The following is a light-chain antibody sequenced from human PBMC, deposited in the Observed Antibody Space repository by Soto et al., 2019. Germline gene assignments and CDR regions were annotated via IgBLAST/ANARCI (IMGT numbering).Light chain of an antibody. CDR2: GAS. J-gene: IGKJ1*01. V-gene: IGKV3-15*01. CDR1: QSVSSN. Sequence: EIVMTQSPATLSVSPGERATLSCRASQSVSSNLAWYQQKPGQAPRLLIYGASTRPTGIPARFSGSGSGTEFTLTISSLQSEDFAVYYCQQYNNWPLWTFGQGTKVAIK. CDR3: QQYNNWPLWT.